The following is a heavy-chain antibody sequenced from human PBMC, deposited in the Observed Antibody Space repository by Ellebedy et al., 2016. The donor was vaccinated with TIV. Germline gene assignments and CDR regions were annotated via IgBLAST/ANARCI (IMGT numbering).Heavy chain of an antibody. CDR1: GGSISGFH. V-gene: IGHV4-59*08. Sequence: SETLSLTCTVSGGSISGFHWSWIRQSPGKGLEWIGYTYDTGYTDYKPSLKGRVSISVFTSGNLFSLTLTSVTAADAAVYYCARLPSYNGAYYYFDYWGQGIPVTVSS. D-gene: IGHD1-26*01. CDR2: TYDTGYT. J-gene: IGHJ4*02. CDR3: ARLPSYNGAYYYFDY.